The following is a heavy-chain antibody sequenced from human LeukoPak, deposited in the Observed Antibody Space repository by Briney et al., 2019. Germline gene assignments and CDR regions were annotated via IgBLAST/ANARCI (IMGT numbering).Heavy chain of an antibody. Sequence: GESLKISCAASGFTFSSYWMSWVRQAPGKGLEWVANIKQDGSEKYYVDSVKGRFTISRDNAKNSLYLQMNSLRAEDTAVYYCASLAVAGTPFDYWGQGTLVTVSS. CDR3: ASLAVAGTPFDY. CDR2: IKQDGSEK. V-gene: IGHV3-7*01. CDR1: GFTFSSYW. J-gene: IGHJ4*02. D-gene: IGHD6-19*01.